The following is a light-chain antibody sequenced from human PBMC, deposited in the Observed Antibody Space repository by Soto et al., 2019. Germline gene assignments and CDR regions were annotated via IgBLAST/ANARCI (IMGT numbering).Light chain of an antibody. Sequence: QCALTQPASVSGSSGQSITISWTGTSSDVGSYNLVSWFQQHPGKAPRLMIYEVNKRPSGVSNRFSGSKSGYTASLTISGLQAEDEAEYYCCSFAGTTTYVLFGGGTKLTVL. CDR2: EVN. CDR3: CSFAGTTTYVL. CDR1: SSDVGSYNL. V-gene: IGLV2-23*02. J-gene: IGLJ2*01.